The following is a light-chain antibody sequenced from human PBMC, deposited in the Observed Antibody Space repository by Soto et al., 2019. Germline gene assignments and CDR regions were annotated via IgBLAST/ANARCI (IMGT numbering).Light chain of an antibody. V-gene: IGKV3-20*01. Sequence: DIVLTQSPGTLSLSPGERATLSCRASQSVSSSYLARYQQKPGQAPRLLIYGASSRATGIPDRFSGSGSGAHFPLTIGTLEPEDFAVDYCQQYGSSPFTFGPGTKVDI. CDR3: QQYGSSPFT. CDR2: GAS. CDR1: QSVSSSY. J-gene: IGKJ3*01.